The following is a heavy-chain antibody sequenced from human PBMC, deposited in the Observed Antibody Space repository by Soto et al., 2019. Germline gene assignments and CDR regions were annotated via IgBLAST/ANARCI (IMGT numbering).Heavy chain of an antibody. CDR3: AADRRYDYVWGSDAFDI. J-gene: IGHJ3*02. CDR2: IVVGSGNT. V-gene: IGHV1-58*01. Sequence: QMQLVQSGPEVKKPGTSVKVSCKASGFAFTSSAVQWVRQARGQRLEWIGWIVVGSGNTNYAQKFQERVTITRDMSTSTAYMELSSLRSEDTAVYYCAADRRYDYVWGSDAFDIWGQGTMVTVSS. CDR1: GFAFTSSA. D-gene: IGHD3-16*01.